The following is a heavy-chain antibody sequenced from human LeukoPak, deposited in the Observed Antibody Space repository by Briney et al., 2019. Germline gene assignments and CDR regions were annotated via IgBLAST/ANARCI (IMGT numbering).Heavy chain of an antibody. CDR3: ARTGSGRDYYGMDV. CDR2: IYYSGST. J-gene: IGHJ6*02. CDR1: GGSISGAY. Sequence: SKTLSLTCSVSGGSISGAYWSWIRQAPGKGLEWIGYIYYSGSTDYNPSLESRVTISIDTSKNHFSLNLTAVTAADTAIYYCARTGSGRDYYGMDVWGQGTSVTVSS. D-gene: IGHD5-12*01. V-gene: IGHV4-59*01.